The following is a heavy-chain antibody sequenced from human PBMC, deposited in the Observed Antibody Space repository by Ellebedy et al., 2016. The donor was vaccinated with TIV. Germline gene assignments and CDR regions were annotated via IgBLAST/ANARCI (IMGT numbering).Heavy chain of an antibody. J-gene: IGHJ6*03. CDR3: AGARGSAAAKGYYYYMDV. Sequence: SETLSLTXTVSGGSISSSSYYWGWIRQPPGKGLEWIGSIYYSGSTYYNPSLKSRVTISVDTSKNQFSLKLSSVTAADTAVYYCAGARGSAAAKGYYYYMDVWGKGTTVTVSS. CDR2: IYYSGST. D-gene: IGHD6-13*01. CDR1: GGSISSSSYY. V-gene: IGHV4-39*07.